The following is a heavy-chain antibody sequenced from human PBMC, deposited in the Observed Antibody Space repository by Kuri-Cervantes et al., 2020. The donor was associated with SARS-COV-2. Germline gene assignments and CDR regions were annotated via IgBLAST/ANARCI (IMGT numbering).Heavy chain of an antibody. D-gene: IGHD2-2*01. CDR1: GYTFTSYG. CDR3: ARDSSPCSSTSCYVSWFDP. J-gene: IGHJ5*02. CDR2: ISAYNGNT. V-gene: IGHV1-8*03. Sequence: ASVKVSCKASGYTFTSYGISWVRQAPGQGPEWMGWISAYNGNTGYAQKFQGRVTITRNTSISTAYMELSSLRSEDTAVYYCARDSSPCSSTSCYVSWFDPWGQGTLVTVSS.